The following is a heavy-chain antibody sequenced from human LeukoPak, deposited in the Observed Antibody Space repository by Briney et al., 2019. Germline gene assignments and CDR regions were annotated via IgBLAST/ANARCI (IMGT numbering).Heavy chain of an antibody. D-gene: IGHD6-13*01. CDR3: ARESGAAAPGY. J-gene: IGHJ4*02. CDR2: INPDGSGT. Sequence: PGGSLRLSCAASGFTFSSSWMHWVRQAPVKGLVWVSRINPDGSGTGYADSVKGRFTISRDNAKNTLYLQMNSLRAEDTAVYYCARESGAAAPGYWGQGTLVTVSS. CDR1: GFTFSSSW. V-gene: IGHV3-74*01.